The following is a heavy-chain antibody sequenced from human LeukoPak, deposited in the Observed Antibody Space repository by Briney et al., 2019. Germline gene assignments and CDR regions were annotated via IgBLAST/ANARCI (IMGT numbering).Heavy chain of an antibody. CDR3: ARGAGYYDILTGPYYYYYGMDV. V-gene: IGHV1-8*01. CDR2: MNPNSGNT. D-gene: IGHD3-9*01. CDR1: GYTFTSYD. J-gene: IGHJ6*02. Sequence: ASVKVSCKASGYTFTSYDINWVRQATGQGLEWMGWMNPNSGNTGYAQKFQGGVTMTRNTSISTAYMELSSLRSEDTAVYYCARGAGYYDILTGPYYYYYGMDVWGQGTTVTVSS.